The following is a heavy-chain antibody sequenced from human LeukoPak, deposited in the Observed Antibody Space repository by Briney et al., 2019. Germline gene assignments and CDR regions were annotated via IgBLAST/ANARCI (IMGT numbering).Heavy chain of an antibody. J-gene: IGHJ4*02. CDR1: GGSFGDYH. V-gene: IGHV4-34*01. Sequence: SETLSLTCALSGGSFGDYHWSWIRQPPGKGLEWIGEIHQRGVTTYNPSLKSRVTLSIDASKRQFSVKLTSVTAADTAVYYCARSYDILTGYYLAFDYWGQGTLVTVSS. CDR2: IHQRGVT. CDR3: ARSYDILTGYYLAFDY. D-gene: IGHD3-9*01.